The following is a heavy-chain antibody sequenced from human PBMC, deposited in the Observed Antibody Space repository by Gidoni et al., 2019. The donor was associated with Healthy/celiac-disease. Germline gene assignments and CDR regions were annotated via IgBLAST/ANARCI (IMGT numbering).Heavy chain of an antibody. CDR1: GFPFSSFG. Sequence: QVQLVESGGGVVQPGRSLRLSWAASGFPFSSFGIHWVRQAPGKGLEWVAVIWYDGSNKYYADSVKGRFTISRDNSKNTLYLQMNSLRAEDTAVYYCARESPWLAVKTYYFDYWGQGTLVTVSS. CDR3: ARESPWLAVKTYYFDY. D-gene: IGHD6-19*01. V-gene: IGHV3-33*01. CDR2: IWYDGSNK. J-gene: IGHJ4*02.